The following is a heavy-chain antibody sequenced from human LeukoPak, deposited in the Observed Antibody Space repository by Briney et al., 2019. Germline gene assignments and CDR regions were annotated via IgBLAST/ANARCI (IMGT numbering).Heavy chain of an antibody. CDR2: IYSGGST. V-gene: IGHV3-66*02. CDR1: GFTVSSNY. D-gene: IGHD4-17*01. Sequence: QAGGSLTLSCAASGFTVSSNYMSWVRQAPGKGLEWVSVIYSGGSTYYADSVKGRFTISRDNSKNTLYLQMNSLRAEDTAVYYCARDLRAPTVTLAFDYWGQGTLVTVSS. J-gene: IGHJ4*02. CDR3: ARDLRAPTVTLAFDY.